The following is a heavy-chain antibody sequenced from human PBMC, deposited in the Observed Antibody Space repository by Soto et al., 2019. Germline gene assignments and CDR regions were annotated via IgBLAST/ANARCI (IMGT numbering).Heavy chain of an antibody. D-gene: IGHD6-19*01. Sequence: QVQLVESGGGLVQPGGSLRLSCAASGFTFGDYEMSWIRQAAGKGPEWVSFLSRSGNTIYYADSVKGRFSISRDNAENSLYLQMESLRVEDTGTHFCSKSSCWYEGDAFDMWGQGTMVTVSA. CDR1: GFTFGDYE. J-gene: IGHJ3*02. CDR2: LSRSGNTI. V-gene: IGHV3-11*01. CDR3: SKSSCWYEGDAFDM.